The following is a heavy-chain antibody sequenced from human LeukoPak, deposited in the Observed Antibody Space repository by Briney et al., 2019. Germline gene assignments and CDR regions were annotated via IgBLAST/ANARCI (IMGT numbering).Heavy chain of an antibody. D-gene: IGHD2-8*01. CDR3: ARDQGMLYDY. CDR2: INPSGSST. Sequence: ASVKVSCKASGYSFTSHYMHWVRQAPGQGLEWMGLINPSGSSTLYAQKFQGRVTMTRGTSISTAYMELSRLRSDDTAVYYCARDQGMLYDYWGQGTLVTVSS. J-gene: IGHJ4*02. V-gene: IGHV1-2*06. CDR1: GYSFTSHY.